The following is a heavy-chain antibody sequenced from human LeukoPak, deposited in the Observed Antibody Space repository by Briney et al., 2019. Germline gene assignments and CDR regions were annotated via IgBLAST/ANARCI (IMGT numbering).Heavy chain of an antibody. D-gene: IGHD3/OR15-3a*01. V-gene: IGHV4-30-4*01. CDR1: GGSISSGDYY. CDR2: IYYSGST. J-gene: IGHJ3*02. CDR3: ARRTGFLHAFDI. Sequence: PSETLSLTCTVSGGSISSGDYYWSWIRQPPGKGLEWIGYIYYSGSTYYNPSLKSRVTISVDTSKNQFSLKLSSVTVADTAVYYCARRTGFLHAFDIWGQGTMVTVSS.